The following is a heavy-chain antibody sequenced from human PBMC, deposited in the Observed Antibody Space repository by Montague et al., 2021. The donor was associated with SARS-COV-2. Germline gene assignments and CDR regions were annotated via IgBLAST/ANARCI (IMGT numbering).Heavy chain of an antibody. Sequence: SFGASGFTFSSYEMNWVRQAPGKGLEWVSYISSSGSTIYYADSVKGRFTISRDNATNSLYLQMNSLRAEDTAVYYCASNLFITIFGVVISSDAFDIWGQGTMVTVSS. CDR2: ISSSGSTI. CDR3: ASNLFITIFGVVISSDAFDI. V-gene: IGHV3-48*03. D-gene: IGHD3-3*01. J-gene: IGHJ3*02. CDR1: GFTFSSYE.